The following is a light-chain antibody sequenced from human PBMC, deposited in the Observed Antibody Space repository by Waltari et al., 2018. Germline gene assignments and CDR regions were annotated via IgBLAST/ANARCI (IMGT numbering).Light chain of an antibody. CDR3: QKYDSLPST. V-gene: IGKV3-20*01. CDR2: HAS. J-gene: IGKJ1*01. Sequence: EIVLTQSPGTLSLSPGERATLSCRASQSVGKYLACYQQKPGQAPRLLFYHASNRATGIPARFSGSGSGTDFSLTISRLEPEDFAIYFCQKYDSLPSTFGQGTKVEIK. CDR1: QSVGKY.